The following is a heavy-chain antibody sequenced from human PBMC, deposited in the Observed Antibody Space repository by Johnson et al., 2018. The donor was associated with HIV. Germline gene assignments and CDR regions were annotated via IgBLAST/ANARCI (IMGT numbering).Heavy chain of an antibody. CDR3: VRRFYDSSAFDV. D-gene: IGHD3-22*01. V-gene: IGHV3-66*01. Sequence: VQLVESGGGLVQPGGSLRLSCAASGFTFSSYWMSWVRQAPGKGLEWVSVIYSGGSTYYADSVKGRFTISRDNSKNTLYLQMNSLRAEDTAMYFCVRRFYDSSAFDVWGQGTLVTVSS. J-gene: IGHJ3*01. CDR1: GFTFSSYW. CDR2: IYSGGST.